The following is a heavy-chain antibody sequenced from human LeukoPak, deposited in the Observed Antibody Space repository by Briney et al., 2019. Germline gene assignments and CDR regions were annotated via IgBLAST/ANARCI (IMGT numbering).Heavy chain of an antibody. D-gene: IGHD2-2*01. V-gene: IGHV1-69*13. Sequence: ASVKVSCKASGGTFSSYAISWVRQAPGQGLEWMGGIIPTFGTANYAQKFQGRVTITADESTSTAYMELSSLRSEDTAVYYCAREGYCSSTSCSKDAFDIWGQGTMVTVSS. J-gene: IGHJ3*02. CDR1: GGTFSSYA. CDR3: AREGYCSSTSCSKDAFDI. CDR2: IIPTFGTA.